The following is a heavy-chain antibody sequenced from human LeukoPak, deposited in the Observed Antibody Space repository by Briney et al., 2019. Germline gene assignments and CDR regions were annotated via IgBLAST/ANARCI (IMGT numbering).Heavy chain of an antibody. Sequence: GGSLRLSCAASGFTFSSYAMSWVRQAPGKGLEWVSRINSDGSTTEYADSVKGRFTISRDNAKNTLFLQMNSLRVEDTAVYYCARGPDHGGSYYHDWGQGTLVTVSS. CDR3: ARGPDHGGSYYHD. J-gene: IGHJ4*02. D-gene: IGHD1-26*01. CDR1: GFTFSSYA. CDR2: INSDGSTT. V-gene: IGHV3-74*03.